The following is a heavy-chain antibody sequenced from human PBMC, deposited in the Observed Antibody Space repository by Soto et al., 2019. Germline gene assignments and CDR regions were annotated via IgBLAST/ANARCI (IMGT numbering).Heavy chain of an antibody. CDR3: ARAATVDYYYYYGMDV. J-gene: IGHJ6*02. CDR1: GGTFSSYA. Sequence: QVQLVQSGAEVKKPGSSVKVSCKASGGTFSSYAISWVRQAPGQGLEWMGGIIPIFGTANYAQKFQGRVTITADESTSTSYMELSSLRSEDTAVYYCARAATVDYYYYYGMDVWGQGTTVTVSS. D-gene: IGHD4-17*01. V-gene: IGHV1-69*01. CDR2: IIPIFGTA.